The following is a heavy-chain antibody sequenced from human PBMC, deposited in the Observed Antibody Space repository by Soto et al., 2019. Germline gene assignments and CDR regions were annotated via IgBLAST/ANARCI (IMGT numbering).Heavy chain of an antibody. D-gene: IGHD6-19*01. V-gene: IGHV5-51*01. J-gene: IGHJ4*02. CDR1: GYSFTSSW. Sequence: GESLQISCKGSGYSFTSSWIGLVRRMLGKGLEWMGIIYPVASDTRYRPYLQGQVTIAGDKSIRTAYLKWSSRQASDTAMYYCARSYSSGWYTKVGHNFFDSCGQGTVVTVFS. CDR3: ARSYSSGWYTKVGHNFFDS. CDR2: IYPVASDT.